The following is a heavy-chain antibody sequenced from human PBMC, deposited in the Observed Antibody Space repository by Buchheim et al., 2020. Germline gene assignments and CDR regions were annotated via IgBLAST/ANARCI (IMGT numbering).Heavy chain of an antibody. CDR3: ARSSSFDY. CDR1: GYSFIGYF. J-gene: IGHJ4*02. V-gene: IGHV1-2*02. CDR2: INLDSGGT. Sequence: QMQLVQSGAEVKKPGASVKVSCKASGYSFIGYFMHWVRQAPGQGLEWMGWINLDSGGTNYAQKFQGRVTMTRDTSISTAYMELSRLRSDDTAVYYCARSSSFDYWGQGTL. D-gene: IGHD6-6*01.